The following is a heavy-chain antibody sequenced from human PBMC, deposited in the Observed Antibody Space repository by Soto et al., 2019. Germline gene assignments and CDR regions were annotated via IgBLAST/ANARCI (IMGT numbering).Heavy chain of an antibody. D-gene: IGHD2-8*02. CDR2: IKHSGST. CDR3: ARDKITGLFDY. Sequence: QVQLQQWGAGLLKPSETLSLTCAVYGGSFSGYYWTWIRQPPGTGLERMGEIKHSGSTNYNPSLKSRVTISVDTSKNQFSLKLTSVTAADTAVYYCARDKITGLFDYWGQGTLVTVSS. V-gene: IGHV4-34*01. CDR1: GGSFSGYY. J-gene: IGHJ4*02.